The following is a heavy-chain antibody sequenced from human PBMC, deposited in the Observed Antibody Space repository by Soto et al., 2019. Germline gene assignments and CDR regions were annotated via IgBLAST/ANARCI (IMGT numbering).Heavy chain of an antibody. Sequence: DVQLLESGGHLVQPGGSLRLSCAASGFTFSSYAMSWVRQPPGKGLEWVSSVSAGGDMTYYSDSVKGRFTISRDNSNNVLFLQMNSLRIEDPALYYCARGDRGGSGSPASYYYSGLDVWGQGTTVTVS. CDR3: ARGDRGGSGSPASYYYSGLDV. CDR2: VSAGGDMT. J-gene: IGHJ6*02. V-gene: IGHV3-23*01. D-gene: IGHD2-15*01. CDR1: GFTFSSYA.